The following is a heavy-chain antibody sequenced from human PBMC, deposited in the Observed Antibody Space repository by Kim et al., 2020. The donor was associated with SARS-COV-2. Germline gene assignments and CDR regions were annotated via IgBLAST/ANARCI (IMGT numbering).Heavy chain of an antibody. CDR1: GYSFTSYW. J-gene: IGHJ3*02. Sequence: GESLKISCKGSGYSFTSYWISWVRQMPGKGLEWMGRIDPSDSYTNYSPSFQGHVTISADKSISTAYLQWSSLKASDTAMYYCATRAVAHDAFDIWGQGTMVTVSS. CDR2: IDPSDSYT. CDR3: ATRAVAHDAFDI. D-gene: IGHD6-19*01. V-gene: IGHV5-10-1*01.